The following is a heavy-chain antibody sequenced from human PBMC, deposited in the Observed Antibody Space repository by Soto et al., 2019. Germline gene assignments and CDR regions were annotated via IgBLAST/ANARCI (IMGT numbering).Heavy chain of an antibody. J-gene: IGHJ5*02. Sequence: QVQLVQSGAEVKKPGSSVKVSCKASGVTFSSYTISWVRQAPGQGLEWMGRIIPILGIANYAQKFQGRVTITADKSTSTAYMELSSLRSEDTAVYYCAREYCSSTSCYLIDPWGQGTLVTVSS. CDR1: GVTFSSYT. D-gene: IGHD2-2*01. CDR2: IIPILGIA. V-gene: IGHV1-69*08. CDR3: AREYCSSTSCYLIDP.